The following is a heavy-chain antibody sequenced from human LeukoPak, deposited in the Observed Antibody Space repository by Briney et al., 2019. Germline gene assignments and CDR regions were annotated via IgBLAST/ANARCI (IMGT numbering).Heavy chain of an antibody. J-gene: IGHJ3*02. V-gene: IGHV1-69*05. CDR1: GGTFSSYA. CDR2: IIPIFGTA. CDR3: ARQTILDFWSGYYTGAFDI. D-gene: IGHD3-3*01. Sequence: GASVKVSCKASGGTFSSYAISWVRQAPGQGLEWMGRIIPIFGTANYAQKFQGRVTITTDESTSTAYMELSSLRSEGTAVYYCARQTILDFWSGYYTGAFDIWGQGTLVTVSS.